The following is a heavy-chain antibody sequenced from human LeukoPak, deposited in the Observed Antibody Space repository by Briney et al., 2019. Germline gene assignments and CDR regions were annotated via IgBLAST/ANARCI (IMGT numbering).Heavy chain of an antibody. CDR3: ARLALQEVGATQTYYLDY. D-gene: IGHD1-26*01. CDR2: IYYSGST. CDR1: GGSISSYY. J-gene: IGHJ4*02. Sequence: SETLSLTCTVSGGSISSYYWSWIRQPPGKGLEWIGYIYYSGSTNYNPSLKSRVTISVDTSKNQFSLKLSSVTAADTAVYYCARLALQEVGATQTYYLDYWGQGTLVTVSS. V-gene: IGHV4-59*01.